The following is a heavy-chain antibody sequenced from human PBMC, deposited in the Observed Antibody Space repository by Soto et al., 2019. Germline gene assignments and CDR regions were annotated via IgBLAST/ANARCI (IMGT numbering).Heavy chain of an antibody. CDR3: ATMNYYDTSRYPFDY. Sequence: PSETLSLTCTVSGGSLSSGDYYWSWIRPPPGKGLEWIGYIYYSGNTYYNPSLKSRVTMSADTSKNQFSLKLNSVTAADTAVYYCATMNYYDTSRYPFDYWGQGMMVTVSS. CDR2: IYYSGNT. D-gene: IGHD3-22*01. CDR1: GGSLSSGDYY. V-gene: IGHV4-61*08. J-gene: IGHJ4*02.